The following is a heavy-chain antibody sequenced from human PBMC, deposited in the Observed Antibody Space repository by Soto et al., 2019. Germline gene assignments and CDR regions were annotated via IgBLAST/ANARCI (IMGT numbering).Heavy chain of an antibody. CDR1: GDTFTAYD. Sequence: QVQLVQSGAEVKEPGDSVRVSCEASGDTFTAYDIHWVRQAPGQGLEWMGWINTKFGDTTYAQDFQGRVSMTRDMSISTVYMELSRLTSGDTAIYYCARNMDYYYGPGSGNGHGFWGQGTTVTVFS. D-gene: IGHD3-10*01. CDR3: ARNMDYYYGPGSGNGHGF. CDR2: INTKFGDT. J-gene: IGHJ6*02. V-gene: IGHV1-2*02.